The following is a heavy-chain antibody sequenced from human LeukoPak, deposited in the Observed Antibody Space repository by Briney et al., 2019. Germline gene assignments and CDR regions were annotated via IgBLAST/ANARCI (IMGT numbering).Heavy chain of an antibody. Sequence: GGSLRLSCAASGFTSNNCAMSSVRQGPGTGLERVSGISESGSSTDYADSVKGRFTISRDNSKNTLYLQMDSLRAEDTAIYHCAKDRPGDYSTYWYFDLWGRGTLVTVSS. CDR2: ISESGSST. D-gene: IGHD4-11*01. V-gene: IGHV3-23*01. CDR1: GFTSNNCA. CDR3: AKDRPGDYSTYWYFDL. J-gene: IGHJ2*01.